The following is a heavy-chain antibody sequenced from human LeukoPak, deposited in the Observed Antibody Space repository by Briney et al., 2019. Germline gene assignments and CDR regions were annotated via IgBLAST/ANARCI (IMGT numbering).Heavy chain of an antibody. Sequence: PGGSLRLSCAASGFTVSSNYMNWVRQAPGKGLEWVSSITSSSSYIYYADTVKGRFTISRDNAKNSLYLQMNSLRAEDTAVHYCARFHSSGWFIDYWGQGTLVTVSS. CDR3: ARFHSSGWFIDY. D-gene: IGHD6-19*01. V-gene: IGHV3-21*01. CDR1: GFTVSSNY. J-gene: IGHJ4*02. CDR2: ITSSSSYI.